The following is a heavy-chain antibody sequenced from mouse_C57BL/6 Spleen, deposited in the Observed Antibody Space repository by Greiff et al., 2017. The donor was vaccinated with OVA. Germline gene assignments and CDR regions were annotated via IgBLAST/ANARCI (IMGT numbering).Heavy chain of an antibody. CDR1: GYTFTDYY. J-gene: IGHJ4*01. CDR2: INPYNGGT. Sequence: VHVKQSGPVLVKPGASVKMSCKASGYTFTDYYMNWVKQSHGKSLEWIGIINPYNGGTSYNQKFKGKATLTVDKSSSTAYMELNSLTSEDSAVYYCARDYANSYYSMDYWGQGTSVTVSS. D-gene: IGHD2-1*01. V-gene: IGHV1-19*01. CDR3: ARDYANSYYSMDY.